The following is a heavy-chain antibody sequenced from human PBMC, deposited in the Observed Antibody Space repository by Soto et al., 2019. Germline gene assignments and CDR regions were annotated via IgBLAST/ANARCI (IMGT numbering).Heavy chain of an antibody. CDR3: VRESFTETDGFDI. Sequence: PGGSLRLSCAASGFILSDYWMNWVRQAPGRGLEWVANIGVDESDKYYRGSVSGRFTLSRDNAKNSLDLQLNDLRVEDTAVYHCVRESFTETDGFDIWGQGTLVTVSS. CDR2: IGVDESDK. D-gene: IGHD2-21*02. V-gene: IGHV3-7*04. J-gene: IGHJ3*02. CDR1: GFILSDYW.